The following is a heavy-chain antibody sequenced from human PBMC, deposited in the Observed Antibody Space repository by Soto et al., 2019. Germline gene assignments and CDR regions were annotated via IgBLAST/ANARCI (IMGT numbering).Heavy chain of an antibody. CDR1: GGSIGSADYY. V-gene: IGHV4-30-4*01. D-gene: IGHD5-12*01. CDR2: VYYSGST. Sequence: PSETLSLTCSVSGGSIGSADYYWSWIRQPPGKGLEWIGYVYYSGSTYYNPSLKSRTTISIDTSKNQFFLKLDSVTAADTAVYYCARLYTGYESFDYWGQGTLVTVSS. J-gene: IGHJ4*02. CDR3: ARLYTGYESFDY.